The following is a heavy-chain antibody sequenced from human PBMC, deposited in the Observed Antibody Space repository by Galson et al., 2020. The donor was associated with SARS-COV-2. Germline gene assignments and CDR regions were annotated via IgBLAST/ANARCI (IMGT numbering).Heavy chain of an antibody. CDR3: ARGRWYSSA. J-gene: IGHJ5*02. CDR1: GGSLSNYY. V-gene: IGHV4-34*01. D-gene: IGHD4-4*01. Sequence: SETLSLTCAVYGGSLSNYYLSWIRQPPGKGLEFIGEINHSGSSNYNPSLKSRATVSVDMSKNQFSLKLTSVTAAETAVYYCARGRWYSSAWGQGTLVTVSS. CDR2: INHSGSS.